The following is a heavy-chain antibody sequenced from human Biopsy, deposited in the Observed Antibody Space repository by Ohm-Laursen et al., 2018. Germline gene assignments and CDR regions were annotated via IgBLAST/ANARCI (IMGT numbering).Heavy chain of an antibody. CDR3: ARFPDFWSGYYVDS. D-gene: IGHD3-3*01. CDR2: ISGTRNYI. Sequence: SLRLSCAASGFTFSKFSMIWVRQAPGKGLEWVSSISGTRNYIYYRDSVKGRFTISRDNAKDSLYLQMNSLRAEDTAVYYCARFPDFWSGYYVDSWGQGTLVTVSP. CDR1: GFTFSKFS. V-gene: IGHV3-21*04. J-gene: IGHJ4*02.